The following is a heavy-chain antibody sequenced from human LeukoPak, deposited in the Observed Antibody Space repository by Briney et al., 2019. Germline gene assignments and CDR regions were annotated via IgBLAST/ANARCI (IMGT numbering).Heavy chain of an antibody. D-gene: IGHD3-3*01. V-gene: IGHV3-48*01. J-gene: IGHJ3*02. CDR2: IDARSGIT. CDR3: ARTYDFGRGPPGDAFDN. CDR1: GFTFSSYS. Sequence: GGSLRLSCAASGFTFSSYSMNWVRQAPGKGPEWVSYIDARSGITYYADSVQGRFTISRDDARESVFLQMDGLRVDDTAVYYCARTYDFGRGPPGDAFDNWGPGTWVIVSA.